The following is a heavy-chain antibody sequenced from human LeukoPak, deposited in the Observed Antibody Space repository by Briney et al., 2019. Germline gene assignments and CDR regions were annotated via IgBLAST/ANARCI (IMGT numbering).Heavy chain of an antibody. Sequence: GGSLRLSCAASGFTFNNYAMYWVRQAPGKGLEWVSGIFGSGGSAHYADSVKGRFTISRDNSKNTVYLQLDSLRVEDTAVHYCGKTTVGYSSGRYPGWPVDYWGQGTLVTVSS. D-gene: IGHD2-15*01. CDR1: GFTFNNYA. V-gene: IGHV3-23*01. CDR2: IFGSGGSA. CDR3: GKTTVGYSSGRYPGWPVDY. J-gene: IGHJ4*02.